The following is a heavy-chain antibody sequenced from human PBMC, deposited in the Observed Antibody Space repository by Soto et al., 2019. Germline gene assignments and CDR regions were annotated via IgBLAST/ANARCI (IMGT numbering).Heavy chain of an antibody. J-gene: IGHJ6*03. CDR3: AKYLVYGDYDYYYYFMDV. V-gene: IGHV3-23*01. D-gene: IGHD4-17*01. CDR1: GFTFSSYA. CDR2: ISGSGGST. Sequence: PGGSLRLSCAASGFTFSSYAMSWVRQAPGKGLEWVSAISGSGGSTYYADSVKGRFTISRDNSKNTLYLQMNSLRAEDTAVYYCAKYLVYGDYDYYYYFMDVWGKGTTVTVSS.